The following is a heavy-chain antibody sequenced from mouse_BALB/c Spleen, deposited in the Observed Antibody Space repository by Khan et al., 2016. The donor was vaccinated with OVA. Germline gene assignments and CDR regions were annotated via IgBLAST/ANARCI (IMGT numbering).Heavy chain of an antibody. Sequence: EVQLQESGPGLVKPSQSLSLTCTVTGYSITSDYAWNWIRQFPGNKLEWMAYITYSGSTSYNPSLKGRITITRDTSKNQFFLQLHSVTTEDTATYYYATDNSTSCLDFDYWGQGTTVTVSS. J-gene: IGHJ4*01. CDR3: ATDNSTSCLDFDY. CDR1: GYSITSDYA. CDR2: ITYSGST. V-gene: IGHV3-2*02. D-gene: IGHD1-1*01.